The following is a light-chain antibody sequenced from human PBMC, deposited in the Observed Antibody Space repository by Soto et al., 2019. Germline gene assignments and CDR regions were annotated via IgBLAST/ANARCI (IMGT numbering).Light chain of an antibody. CDR3: QQSYSTLSA. CDR1: QDISSY. J-gene: IGKJ1*01. CDR2: GAS. Sequence: DIHMTQSPSSLSASVGDRVTITCRASQDISSYLNWYQHKPGTAPKLLIFGASHLQTGVPSRFSGSGSGTDFSLTISSLQSEDYATYYCQQSYSTLSAFGQGTKVEIK. V-gene: IGKV1-39*01.